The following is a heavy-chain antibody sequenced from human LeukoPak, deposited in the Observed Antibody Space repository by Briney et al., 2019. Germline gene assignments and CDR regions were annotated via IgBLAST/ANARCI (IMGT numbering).Heavy chain of an antibody. CDR3: AKSPALWLEETGTAFDI. D-gene: IGHD3-10*01. CDR1: GDIFSTFA. V-gene: IGHV3-23*01. J-gene: IGHJ3*02. Sequence: GGSLRLSCAASGDIFSTFAMSWVRQAPGRGLEWVSGISTISSTFYADSVKGRFTISRDNSKNTLYLQMNSLRAEDTAVYYCAKSPALWLEETGTAFDIWGRGSMVTVSS. CDR2: ISTISST.